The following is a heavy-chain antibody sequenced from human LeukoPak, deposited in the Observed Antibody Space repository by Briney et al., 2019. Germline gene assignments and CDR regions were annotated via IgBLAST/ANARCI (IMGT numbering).Heavy chain of an antibody. CDR3: ARGNWNYYDSSGYYAASWFDP. V-gene: IGHV4-59*01. D-gene: IGHD3-22*01. J-gene: IGHJ5*02. CDR1: GGSISSYY. Sequence: SETLSLTCTASGGSISSYYWSWIRQPPGKGLEWIWDIYYSGSTNYNPSLKSRVTISVDTSKNQFSLKLSSVTAADTAVYYCARGNWNYYDSSGYYAASWFDPWGQGTLVTISS. CDR2: IYYSGST.